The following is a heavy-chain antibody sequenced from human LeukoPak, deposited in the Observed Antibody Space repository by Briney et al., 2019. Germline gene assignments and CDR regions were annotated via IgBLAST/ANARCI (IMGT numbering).Heavy chain of an antibody. CDR3: ARLELYYGSFYYMDV. CDR2: INHSGST. CDR1: GGSISSYY. J-gene: IGHJ6*03. V-gene: IGHV4-34*01. Sequence: SETLSLTCTVSGGSISSYYWSWIRQPPGKGLEWIGEINHSGSTNYNPSLKSRVTISVDTSKNQFSLKLSSVTAADTAVYYCARLELYYGSFYYMDVWGKGTTVTISS. D-gene: IGHD3-9*01.